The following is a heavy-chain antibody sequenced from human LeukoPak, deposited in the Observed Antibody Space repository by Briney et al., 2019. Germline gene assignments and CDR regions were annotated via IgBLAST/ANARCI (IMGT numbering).Heavy chain of an antibody. CDR1: GFTVSSSY. Sequence: GSLRLSCAASGFTVSSSYMSWVRQAPGKGLEWLSVIYSGGSTYYADSVKGRFTTSRDNPKNTLYLQMNSLRTEDTAVYYCARDHGGHWGQGTLVTVSS. CDR2: IYSGGST. V-gene: IGHV3-66*02. D-gene: IGHD3-16*01. CDR3: ARDHGGH. J-gene: IGHJ4*02.